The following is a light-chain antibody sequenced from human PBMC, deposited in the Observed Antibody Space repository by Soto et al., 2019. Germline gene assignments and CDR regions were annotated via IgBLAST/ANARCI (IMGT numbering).Light chain of an antibody. CDR1: QSINTY. J-gene: IGKJ5*01. CDR3: QQRSNWIT. V-gene: IGKV3-11*01. Sequence: EIVMTQSPATLSVSPAERGTLSCRASQSINTYLAWYQQKPGQAPRLLIYDASKRATGIPARFSGSGSGTEFTLTISSLEPEDFAVYHCQQRSNWITFGQGTRLEI. CDR2: DAS.